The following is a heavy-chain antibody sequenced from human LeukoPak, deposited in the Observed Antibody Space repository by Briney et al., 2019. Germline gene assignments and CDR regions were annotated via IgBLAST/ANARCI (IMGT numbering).Heavy chain of an antibody. Sequence: SETLSLTCAVYGGSFSGYYWSWIRQPPGKGLEWIGEINHSGSTNYNPSLKSRVTISVDTSKNQFSLKLSSVTAADTAVYYCARGYSRYHDAFDIWGQGTMVTVSP. V-gene: IGHV4-34*01. J-gene: IGHJ3*02. CDR3: ARGYSRYHDAFDI. CDR1: GGSFSGYY. D-gene: IGHD1-26*01. CDR2: INHSGST.